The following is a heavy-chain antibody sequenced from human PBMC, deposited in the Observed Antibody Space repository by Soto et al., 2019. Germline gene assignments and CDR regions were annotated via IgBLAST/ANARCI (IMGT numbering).Heavy chain of an antibody. CDR2: ISYDGSNK. CDR3: ARDYYGSGNDY. CDR1: GFTFSSYP. V-gene: IGHV3-30-3*01. D-gene: IGHD3-10*01. J-gene: IGHJ4*02. Sequence: GGSLXLSCAASGFTFSSYPMRWVRQAPGKGLEWVAVISYDGSNKYYADSVKGRFTISRDNSKNTLYLQMNSLRAEDTAVYYCARDYYGSGNDYWGQGTLVTVSS.